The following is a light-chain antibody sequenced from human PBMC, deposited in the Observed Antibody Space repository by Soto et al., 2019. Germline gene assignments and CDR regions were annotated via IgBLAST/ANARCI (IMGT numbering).Light chain of an antibody. J-gene: IGKJ4*01. CDR3: QQYYTYSPLT. CDR2: RAS. Sequence: DIQLTQSPSTLSASVGDRVTITCRASQSISSWLAWYQQKPGKAPKLLIYRASGLESGVPSRFSGSGSGTDFTPTISRLQPDDFATYYCQQYYTYSPLTFGGGTRVDI. V-gene: IGKV1-5*03. CDR1: QSISSW.